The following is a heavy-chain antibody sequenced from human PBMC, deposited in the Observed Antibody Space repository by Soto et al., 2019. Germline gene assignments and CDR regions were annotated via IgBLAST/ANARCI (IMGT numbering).Heavy chain of an antibody. Sequence: SETLSLTCAVSSGSISSSNWWSWVRQPPGKGLEWIGEIYHSGSTNYNPSLKSRVTISVDKSKNQFSLKLSSVTAADTAVYYCARDRGNDYGDYGEGYYHYYMDVWGKGTTVTVSS. CDR3: ARDRGNDYGDYGEGYYHYYMDV. J-gene: IGHJ6*03. CDR2: IYHSGST. D-gene: IGHD4-17*01. CDR1: SGSISSSNW. V-gene: IGHV4-4*02.